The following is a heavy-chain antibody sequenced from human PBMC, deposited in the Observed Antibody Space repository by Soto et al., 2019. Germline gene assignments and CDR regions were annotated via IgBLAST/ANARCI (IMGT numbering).Heavy chain of an antibody. D-gene: IGHD3-9*01. CDR2: IRSKAYGGTT. V-gene: IGHV3-49*03. J-gene: IGHJ4*02. CDR1: GFTFGDYA. CDR3: TRDPYYDILTGYYLI. Sequence: GGSLRLSCTASGFTFGDYAMSWFRQAPGKGLEWVGFIRSKAYGGTTEYAASVKGRFTISRDDSKSIAYLQMNSLKTEDTAVFFFTRDPYYDILTGYYLIWGQGTLVTVSS.